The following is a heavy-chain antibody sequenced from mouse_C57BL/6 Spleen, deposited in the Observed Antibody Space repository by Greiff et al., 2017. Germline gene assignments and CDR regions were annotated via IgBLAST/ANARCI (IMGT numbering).Heavy chain of an antibody. V-gene: IGHV1-82*01. CDR2: IYPGDGDT. CDR3: YDGSCFDY. Sequence: QVQLKQSGPELVKPGASVKISCKASGYAFSSSWMNWVQQRPGTGLAWIGRIYPGDGDTNSNGKFKGKATLTADISSSTASMQLSSLTSADSAVYFCYDGSCFDYWGQGTTRTVSS. D-gene: IGHD1-1*01. CDR1: GYAFSSSW. J-gene: IGHJ2*01.